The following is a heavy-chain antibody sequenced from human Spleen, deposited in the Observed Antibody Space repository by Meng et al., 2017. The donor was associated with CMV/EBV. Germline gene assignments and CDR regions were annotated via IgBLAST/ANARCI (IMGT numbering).Heavy chain of an antibody. CDR1: GLSIRRYW. D-gene: IGHD2-15*01. V-gene: IGHV3-7*01. CDR3: VAPSGGSWGY. CDR2: INPDGSEK. J-gene: IGHJ4*02. Sequence: GESLKISCAASGLSIRRYWMSWVRRAPGKGLEWVANINPDGSEKLYVDSVKGRFTIFRDNAKDAFYLQMDSLRADDTAVYYCVAPSGGSWGYWGRGTLVTVSS.